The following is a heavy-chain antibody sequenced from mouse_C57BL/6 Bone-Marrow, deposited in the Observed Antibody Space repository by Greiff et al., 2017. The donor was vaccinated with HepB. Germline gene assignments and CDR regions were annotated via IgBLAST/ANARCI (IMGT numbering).Heavy chain of an antibody. CDR2: IDPEDGDT. CDR3: TTWAYYGNYPYAMDY. J-gene: IGHJ4*01. Sequence: VQLKESGAELVRPGASVKLSCTASGFNIKDYYMHWVKQRPEQGLEWIGRIDPEDGDTEYAPKFQGKATMTADTSSNTAYLQLSSLTSEDTAVYSCTTWAYYGNYPYAMDYWGQGTSVTVSS. D-gene: IGHD2-10*01. V-gene: IGHV14-1*01. CDR1: GFNIKDYY.